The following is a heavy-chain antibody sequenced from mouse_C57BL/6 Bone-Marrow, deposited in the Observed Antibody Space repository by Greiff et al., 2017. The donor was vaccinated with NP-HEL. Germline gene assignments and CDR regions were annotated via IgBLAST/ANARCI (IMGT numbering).Heavy chain of an antibody. D-gene: IGHD1-1*01. V-gene: IGHV1-82*01. CDR3: ASFYYYGSTPY. Sequence: VQLQQSGPELVKPGASVKISCKASGYAFSSSWMNWVKQRPGKGLEWIGRIYPGDGDTNYNGKFKGKATLTADKSSSTVYMQLSSLTSEDSAVYFCASFYYYGSTPYWGQGTTLTVSS. CDR1: GYAFSSSW. J-gene: IGHJ2*01. CDR2: IYPGDGDT.